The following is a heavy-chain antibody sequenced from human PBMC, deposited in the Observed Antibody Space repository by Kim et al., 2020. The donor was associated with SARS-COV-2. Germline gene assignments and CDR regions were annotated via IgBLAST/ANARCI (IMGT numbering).Heavy chain of an antibody. CDR2: ST. CDR3: ARVSVRRFDY. D-gene: IGHD4-17*01. V-gene: IGHV1-46*01. Sequence: STSYATKFQGRVTMTRDTSTSAVYMELSSLRSEDTAVYYCARVSVRRFDYWGQGTLVTVSS. J-gene: IGHJ4*02.